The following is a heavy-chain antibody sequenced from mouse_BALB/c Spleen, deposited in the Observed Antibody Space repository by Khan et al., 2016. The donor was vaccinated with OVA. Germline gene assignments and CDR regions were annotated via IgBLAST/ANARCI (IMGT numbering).Heavy chain of an antibody. CDR1: GYTFTTAG. CDR2: INTHSGVP. CDR3: ASGYGYGWYFDV. Sequence: QIQLVQSGPELKKPGETVRISCKASGYTFTTAGMQWVQKMPGKGLKWIGWINTHSGVPKYAEDFKGRFAFSLETSASTAYLQITNLKNEETATYFCASGYGYGWYFDVWAQGPRSPSPQ. V-gene: IGHV9-4*02. J-gene: IGHJ1*01. D-gene: IGHD2-2*01.